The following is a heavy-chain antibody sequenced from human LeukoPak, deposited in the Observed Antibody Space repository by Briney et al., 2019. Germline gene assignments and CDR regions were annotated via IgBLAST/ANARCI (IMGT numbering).Heavy chain of an antibody. V-gene: IGHV4-30-4*08. CDR2: IYYSGST. D-gene: IGHD1-26*01. Sequence: SETLSLTCTVSGGSISSGDYYWSWIRQPPGKGLEWIGYIYYSGSTYYNPSLKSRVTISVDTSKNQFSLKLSSVTAADTAVYYCARDSGSYRGDAFDIWGQGTMVTVSS. CDR3: ARDSGSYRGDAFDI. J-gene: IGHJ3*02. CDR1: GGSISSGDYY.